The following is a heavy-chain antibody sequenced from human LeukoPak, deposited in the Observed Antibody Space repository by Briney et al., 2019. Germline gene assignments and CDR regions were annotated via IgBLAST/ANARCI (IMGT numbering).Heavy chain of an antibody. Sequence: GGSLRLSCAASGFTFSDYYMTWIRQAPGEGLEWVSAISGSGGSTYYADSVKGRFTISRDNSKNTLYLQMNSLGAEDTAVYYCAKDRKQQLVTVFDYWGQGTLVTVSS. J-gene: IGHJ4*02. D-gene: IGHD6-13*01. CDR1: GFTFSDYY. CDR2: ISGSGGST. V-gene: IGHV3-23*01. CDR3: AKDRKQQLVTVFDY.